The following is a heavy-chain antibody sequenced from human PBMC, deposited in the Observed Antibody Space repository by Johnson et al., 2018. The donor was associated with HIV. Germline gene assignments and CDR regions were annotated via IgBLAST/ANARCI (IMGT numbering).Heavy chain of an antibody. CDR3: AREFVGYNGFDI. V-gene: IGHV3-30-3*01. J-gene: IGHJ3*02. D-gene: IGHD5-24*01. CDR2: ISYDGSNK. CDR1: GFTFSSYA. Sequence: VQLVESGGGVVQPGRSLRLSCAASGFTFSSYAMHWVRQAPGKGLEWAAVISYDGSNKYYADSVKGRFTISRDNSKNTLYLQMNSLRAEDTAVYYCAREFVGYNGFDIWGQGTMVTVSS.